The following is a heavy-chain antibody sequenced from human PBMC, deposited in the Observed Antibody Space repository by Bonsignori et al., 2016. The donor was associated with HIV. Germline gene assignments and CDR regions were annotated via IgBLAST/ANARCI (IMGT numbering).Heavy chain of an antibody. CDR1: GGSISSGSYY. CDR3: ARDQGITIFGVVTLDAFDI. CDR2: IYTSGST. D-gene: IGHD3-3*01. Sequence: SETLSLTCTVSGGSISSGSYYWSWIRQPAGKGLEWIGRIYTSGSTNYNPSLKSRVTISVDTSKNQFSLKLSSVTAADTAVYYCARDQGITIFGVVTLDAFDIWGPRDNGHRLL. J-gene: IGHJ3*02. V-gene: IGHV4-61*02.